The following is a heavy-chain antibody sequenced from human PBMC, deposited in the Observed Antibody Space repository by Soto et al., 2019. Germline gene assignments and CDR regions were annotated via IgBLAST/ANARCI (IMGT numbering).Heavy chain of an antibody. D-gene: IGHD2-8*02. CDR3: MTPGTSDNSDY. CDR2: ISFDTSNS. CDR1: GIVFSSFG. V-gene: IGHV3-30*03. J-gene: IGHJ4*02. Sequence: VQLVESGGGVVQPGNSLRLSCAVSGIVFSSFGMHWVRQAPGKGLEWVAVISFDTSNSYYADSVNGRFTISRDNSKNLLFLQMDGLRPEDTAVYWCMTPGTSDNSDYWGRGTLVTVSA.